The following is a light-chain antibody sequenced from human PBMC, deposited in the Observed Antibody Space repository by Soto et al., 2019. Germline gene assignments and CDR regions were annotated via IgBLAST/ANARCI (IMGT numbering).Light chain of an antibody. CDR2: GVS. J-gene: IGKJ4*01. CDR3: QQSNNSPPLT. V-gene: IGKV3-15*01. CDR1: QSVAGY. Sequence: TVMTPSLDTLCVHPGETATLSFSVSQSVAGYLDWYQQKPGKAPRLLIYGVSSWDSGVPARFSGSGSETDFSLNISSLQIEDFALYYCQQSNNSPPLTFGGGTKVDIK.